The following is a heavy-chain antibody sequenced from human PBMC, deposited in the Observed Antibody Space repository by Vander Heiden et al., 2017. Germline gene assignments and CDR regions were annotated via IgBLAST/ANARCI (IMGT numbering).Heavy chain of an antibody. CDR1: GFTFSSYA. CDR3: AKGPHFWSGYYDY. V-gene: IGHV3-23*01. Sequence: EVQLLESGGGLVQPGGSLRLSCAASGFTFSSYAMRWVRQAPGKGLEWVSVISGSGGSTYYADSVKGRFTISRDNSKNTLYLQMNSLRAEDTAVYYCAKGPHFWSGYYDYWGQGTLVTVSS. D-gene: IGHD3-3*02. J-gene: IGHJ4*02. CDR2: ISGSGGST.